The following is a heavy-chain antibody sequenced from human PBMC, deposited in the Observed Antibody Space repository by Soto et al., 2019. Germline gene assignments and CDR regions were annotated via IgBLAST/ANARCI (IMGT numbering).Heavy chain of an antibody. J-gene: IGHJ6*02. Sequence: QVQLVQSGAEVKKPGASVKVSCKASGYTFTSYDINWVRQATGHGLEWMGWMNPNSGNTGYAQNFQGRVTMTRNTSISTAYMELSSLRSEDTAVYYFARERARYGMDVWGQVTTVTVSS. CDR2: MNPNSGNT. CDR3: ARERARYGMDV. CDR1: GYTFTSYD. V-gene: IGHV1-8*01.